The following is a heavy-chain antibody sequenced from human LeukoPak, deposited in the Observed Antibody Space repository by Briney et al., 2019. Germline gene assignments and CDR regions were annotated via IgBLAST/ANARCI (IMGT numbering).Heavy chain of an antibody. J-gene: IGHJ5*02. V-gene: IGHV4-59*01. CDR2: IYYSGST. Sequence: PSETLSLTCTASGGSISSYYWSWLRQPPGKGLEWIGYIYYSGSTNYNPSLKSRVTISVDTSKNQFSLKLSSVTAADTAVYYCAREGLYNWFDPWGQGTLVTVSS. CDR3: AREGLYNWFDP. D-gene: IGHD3-22*01. CDR1: GGSISSYY.